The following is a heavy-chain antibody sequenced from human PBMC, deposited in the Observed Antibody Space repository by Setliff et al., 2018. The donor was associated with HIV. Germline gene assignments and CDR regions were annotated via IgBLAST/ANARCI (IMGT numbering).Heavy chain of an antibody. CDR2: INDSGST. CDR1: GASFSGYY. V-gene: IGHV4-34*01. J-gene: IGHJ5*02. Sequence: ASETLSLTCAIYGASFSGYYWSWIRQPPGKGLEWIGEINDSGSTNYNPSLKSRVTMSGDTSKNQFSLNLTSVTAADTAVYYCARGVITFGGLIGPLPSWGQGTLVTVSS. CDR3: ARGVITFGGLIGPLPS. D-gene: IGHD3-16*02.